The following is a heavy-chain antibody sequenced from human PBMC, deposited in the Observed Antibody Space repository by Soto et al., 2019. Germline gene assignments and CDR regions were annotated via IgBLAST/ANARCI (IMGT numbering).Heavy chain of an antibody. CDR1: GFTFSSYS. CDR3: ARGGEYDFWSAQKHPPGYMDV. CDR2: ISSSSSTI. D-gene: IGHD3-3*01. J-gene: IGHJ6*03. V-gene: IGHV3-48*01. Sequence: GGSLRLSCAASGFTFSSYSMNWVRQAPGKGLEWVSYISSSSSTIYYADSVKGRFTISRDNAKNSLYLQMNSLRAEDTAVYYCARGGEYDFWSAQKHPPGYMDVWGKGTTVTVSS.